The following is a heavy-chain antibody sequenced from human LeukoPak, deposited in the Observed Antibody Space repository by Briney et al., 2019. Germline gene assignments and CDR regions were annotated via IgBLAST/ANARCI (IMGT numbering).Heavy chain of an antibody. V-gene: IGHV3-23*01. CDR1: GFTFSAFA. CDR2: ITGGGNSV. J-gene: IGHJ5*02. D-gene: IGHD6-13*01. Sequence: PGGSLRLSCAASGFTFSAFAMTWVRQAPGKAPGWVSSITGGGNSVFYADSVKGRFTFSRDNSKNTLYLQMNSLRVDDTAVYYCAKGAAAGKVDWFDPWGQGTLVTVSS. CDR3: AKGAAAGKVDWFDP.